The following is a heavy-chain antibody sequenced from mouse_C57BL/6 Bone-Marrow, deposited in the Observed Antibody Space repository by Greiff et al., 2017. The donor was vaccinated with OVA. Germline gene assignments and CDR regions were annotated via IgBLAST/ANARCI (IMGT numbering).Heavy chain of an antibody. CDR1: GYSFTGYY. J-gene: IGHJ2*01. CDR3: ARVAGFDY. Sequence: VPLQQSGPELVKPGASVKISCKASGYSFTGYYMHWVKPSHGNILDWIGYIYPYNGVTNYNQKFKGKATLTVDKSSSTAYMEIRSLTAEDSAVYDCARVAGFDYWGQGTTLTVSS. CDR2: IYPYNGVT. V-gene: IGHV1-31*01.